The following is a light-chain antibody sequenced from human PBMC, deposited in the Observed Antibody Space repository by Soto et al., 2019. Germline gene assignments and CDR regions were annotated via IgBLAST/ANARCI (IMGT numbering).Light chain of an antibody. CDR3: QVRDVWPS. V-gene: IGKV3-11*01. Sequence: IFFTQSPATLFLSPGERAAPSCRARQSVSTPLAWYQHKPGQAPRLFIYDASKRAPGIPARFSGSGSGTDFTLTISSLELEDFAVYYCQVRDVWPSFGQGTKV. CDR2: DAS. CDR1: QSVSTP. J-gene: IGKJ1*01.